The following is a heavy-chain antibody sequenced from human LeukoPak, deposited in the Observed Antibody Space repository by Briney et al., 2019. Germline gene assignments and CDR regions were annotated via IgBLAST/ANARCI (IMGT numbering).Heavy chain of an antibody. Sequence: PGGSLRLSCAASGFTLSSFGMSWVRQAPGKGLEWVSAISGSSGSTYYADAVKGRFTVSRDISKNTLFLQMDRLRADDTAMSHCAKDRFYDILTGYPDYWGKGTLVTVSS. CDR1: GFTLSSFG. D-gene: IGHD3-9*01. V-gene: IGHV3-23*01. J-gene: IGHJ4*02. CDR2: ISGSSGST. CDR3: AKDRFYDILTGYPDY.